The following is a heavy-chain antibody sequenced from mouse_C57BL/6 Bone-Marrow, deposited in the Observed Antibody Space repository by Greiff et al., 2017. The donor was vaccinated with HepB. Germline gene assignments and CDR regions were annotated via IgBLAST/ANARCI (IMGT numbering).Heavy chain of an antibody. CDR3: ASETYYYGSSAFAY. D-gene: IGHD1-1*01. V-gene: IGHV1-77*01. CDR1: GYTFTDYY. J-gene: IGHJ3*01. Sequence: VQLQQSGAELVKPGASVKISCKASGYTFTDYYINWVKQRPGQGLEWIGKIGPGSGSTYYNEKFKGKATLTADKSSSTAYMQLSSLTSEDSAVYFCASETYYYGSSAFAYWGQGTLVTVSA. CDR2: IGPGSGST.